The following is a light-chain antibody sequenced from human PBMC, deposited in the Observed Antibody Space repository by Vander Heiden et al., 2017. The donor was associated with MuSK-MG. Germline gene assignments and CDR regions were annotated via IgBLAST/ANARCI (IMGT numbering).Light chain of an antibody. CDR1: NIASKS. CDR3: QVWGTITDRFHVF. CDR2: DDT. J-gene: IGLJ2*01. V-gene: IGLV3-21*02. Sequence: SYVLTQPPSVSVAPGQTARITCGGNNIASKSVHWYQQKPGQAPVLVIYDDTYRPSGIPGRFSGSNSGNMATLTITRVEDGDEADYYCQVWGTITDRFHVFFGGGTKVTVL.